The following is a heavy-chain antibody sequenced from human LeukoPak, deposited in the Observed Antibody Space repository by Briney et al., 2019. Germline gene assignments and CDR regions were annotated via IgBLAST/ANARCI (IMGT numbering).Heavy chain of an antibody. J-gene: IGHJ6*03. CDR3: ARGITGTTWAFYYYYMDV. CDR1: GFTFSSYG. D-gene: IGHD1-20*01. CDR2: IRYDGSNK. Sequence: GGSLRLSCAASGFTFSSYGMHWVRQAPGKGLEWVAFIRYDGSNKYYADSVKGRFTISRDNSKNSLYLQMNSLRAEDTAVYYCARGITGTTWAFYYYYMDVWGKGTTVTVSS. V-gene: IGHV3-30*02.